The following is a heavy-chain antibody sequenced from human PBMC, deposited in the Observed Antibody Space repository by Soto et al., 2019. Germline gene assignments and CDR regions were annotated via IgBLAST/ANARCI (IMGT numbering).Heavy chain of an antibody. Sequence: GGALRVSCAASGFSFSDSAMHWGRQASGKGLEWVGRIGSKGQNYATTYAASVKCRFIISTDESKNTAQLQMNSLKTEDTAVYYFTKYSGTSSAPAALGQGTLVTVSS. CDR2: IGSKGQNYAT. V-gene: IGHV3-73*01. D-gene: IGHD1-26*01. CDR3: TKYSGTSSAPAA. J-gene: IGHJ5*02. CDR1: GFSFSDSA.